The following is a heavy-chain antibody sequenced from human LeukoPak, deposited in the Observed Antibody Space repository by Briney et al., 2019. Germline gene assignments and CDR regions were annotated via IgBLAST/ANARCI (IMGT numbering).Heavy chain of an antibody. V-gene: IGHV1-18*01. CDR3: ARDLGYCSGGNCYRNWFDP. D-gene: IGHD2-15*01. CDR2: ISDYNGKS. Sequence: SVKVSCKASGYTFSSNGISWVRQAPGQGLEWMGWISDYNGKSNYAQKFQGRVTMTSDTSTSTAYMEVRRPRSDDTAVYYCARDLGYCSGGNCYRNWFDPWGQGTLVTVSS. CDR1: GYTFSSNG. J-gene: IGHJ5*02.